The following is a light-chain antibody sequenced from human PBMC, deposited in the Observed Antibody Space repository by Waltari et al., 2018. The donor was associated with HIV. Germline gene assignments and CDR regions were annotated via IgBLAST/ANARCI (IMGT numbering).Light chain of an antibody. CDR1: SSNIGAGYD. CDR3: QSYDTSLSAWV. CDR2: KNK. Sequence: QSVLTQPPSISGAPGQRITVSCSGTSSNIGAGYDVHWYQQLPGTAPKLRRYKNKDRPSGVPDRFSASKSDASASLAITGLQAADEGDYFCQSYDTSLSAWVFGGGTRLTVL. V-gene: IGLV1-40*03. J-gene: IGLJ2*01.